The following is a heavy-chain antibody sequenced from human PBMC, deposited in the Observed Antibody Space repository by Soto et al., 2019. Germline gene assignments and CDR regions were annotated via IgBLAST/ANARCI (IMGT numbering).Heavy chain of an antibody. J-gene: IGHJ4*02. CDR1: GGSISSYY. CDR2: IYYSGST. Sequence: SETLSLTCTVSGGSISSYYWSWIRQPPGKGLEWIGYIYYSGSTNYNPSLKSRVTISVDTSKNQFSLKLSSVTAADTAVYYCARAVVDTAMVYFDYWGQGTLVTVSS. V-gene: IGHV4-59*01. D-gene: IGHD5-18*01. CDR3: ARAVVDTAMVYFDY.